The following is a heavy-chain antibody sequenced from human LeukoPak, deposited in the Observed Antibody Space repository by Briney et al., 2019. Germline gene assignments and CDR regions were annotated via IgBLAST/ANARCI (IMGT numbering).Heavy chain of an antibody. D-gene: IGHD2-21*02. CDR3: ARDRGTAFPPPFDY. J-gene: IGHJ4*02. CDR1: GYIFNNYG. CDR2: INAYTGNT. V-gene: IGHV1-18*01. Sequence: ASVKVSCKAPGYIFNNYGISWVRQAPGQGLEWMGWINAYTGNTNYTQKLQARVTMTRDTSTSTAFMELRSLRSDDTAVYYCARDRGTAFPPPFDYWGQGTLVTVSS.